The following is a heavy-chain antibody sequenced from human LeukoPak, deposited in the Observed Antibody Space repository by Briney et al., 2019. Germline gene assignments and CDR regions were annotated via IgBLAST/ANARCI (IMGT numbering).Heavy chain of an antibody. D-gene: IGHD6-13*01. CDR3: ARVRDRDSRDLED. CDR2: ISGSGGST. J-gene: IGHJ4*02. V-gene: IGHV3-23*01. Sequence: GGSLRLSCAASGFTFSSYAMSWVRQAPGKGLEWVSAISGSGGSTYYADSVKGRFTISRDNAKNSLYLQMNSLRAEDTAVYYCARVRDRDSRDLEDWGQGTLVTVSS. CDR1: GFTFSSYA.